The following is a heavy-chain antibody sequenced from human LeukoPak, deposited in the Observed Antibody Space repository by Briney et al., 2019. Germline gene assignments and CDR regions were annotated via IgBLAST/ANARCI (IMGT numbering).Heavy chain of an antibody. D-gene: IGHD6-13*01. Sequence: PGGPLRLSCAASGFTFSSYAMHWVRQAPGKGLEWVAVIWYDGSNKYYPDSVKGRFTISRDNSIHTLYLQMNSLRAEDTAVYDWARDSRSLDYWGQGNPGHRLL. J-gene: IGHJ4*02. CDR2: IWYDGSNK. CDR3: ARDSRSLDY. V-gene: IGHV3-33*01. CDR1: GFTFSSYA.